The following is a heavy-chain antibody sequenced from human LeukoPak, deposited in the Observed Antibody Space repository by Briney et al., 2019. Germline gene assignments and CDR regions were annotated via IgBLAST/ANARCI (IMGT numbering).Heavy chain of an antibody. D-gene: IGHD1-1*01. Sequence: PGGSLRLSCAASGFTFSNYGMHWVRQAPGKGLEWVSFIRYDGSNKYYADSVKGRFTISRDNSKNTLYLQMNSLRGEDTAVYYCARDRQLGIPHWFDPWGQGTLVTVSS. CDR3: ARDRQLGIPHWFDP. CDR2: IRYDGSNK. J-gene: IGHJ5*02. CDR1: GFTFSNYG. V-gene: IGHV3-30*02.